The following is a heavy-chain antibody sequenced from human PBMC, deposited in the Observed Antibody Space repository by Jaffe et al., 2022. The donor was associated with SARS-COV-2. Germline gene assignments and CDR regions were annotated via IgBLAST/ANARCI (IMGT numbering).Heavy chain of an antibody. V-gene: IGHV4-39*01. CDR1: GGSISRDSYY. D-gene: IGHD2-21*01. CDR3: TIRWSRGWDYYSGMDV. Sequence: QLQLQESGPGLVKPSETLSLTCSVSGGSISRDSYYWGWVRQSPEKGLEWIASIYYTGLTYYNPSLRSRVTISVDTSRNQFSLKVTSVAAADTALYYCTIRWSRGWDYYSGMDVWGQGTTVTVSS. CDR2: IYYTGLT. J-gene: IGHJ6*02.